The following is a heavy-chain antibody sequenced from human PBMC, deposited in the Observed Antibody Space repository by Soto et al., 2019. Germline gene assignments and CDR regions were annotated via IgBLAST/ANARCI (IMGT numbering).Heavy chain of an antibody. Sequence: SETLSLTCTVSGASISGFYWRLIRKSAGKGLEWIGRIYATGTTDYDPSLKSRVMMSLDTSKKQFSLKLRLVSAADTAVYYCVRDGTKTLRDWFEPSGQGISVTVSS. J-gene: IGHJ5*02. CDR1: GASISGFY. V-gene: IGHV4-4*07. CDR2: IYATGTT. CDR3: VRDGTKTLRDWFEP. D-gene: IGHD1-1*01.